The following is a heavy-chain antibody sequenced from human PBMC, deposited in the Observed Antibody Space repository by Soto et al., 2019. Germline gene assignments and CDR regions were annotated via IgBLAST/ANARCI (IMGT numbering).Heavy chain of an antibody. Sequence: QVQLVESGGGVVQPGRSLRLSCAASGFTFSSYGMHWVRQAPGKGLEWVAVISYDGGNKYYADSVEGRFTISRDNSKNTLSLKMNSLRAEDTAVYYCAKAPGIAAAGPPFDYWGQGTLVTVSS. CDR1: GFTFSSYG. D-gene: IGHD6-13*01. J-gene: IGHJ4*02. CDR3: AKAPGIAAAGPPFDY. V-gene: IGHV3-30*18. CDR2: ISYDGGNK.